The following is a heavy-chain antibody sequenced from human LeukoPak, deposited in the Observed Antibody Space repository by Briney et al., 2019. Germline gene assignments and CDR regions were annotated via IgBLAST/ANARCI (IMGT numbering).Heavy chain of an antibody. CDR3: AGDGGRYSFDY. D-gene: IGHD1-26*01. V-gene: IGHV3-64*02. J-gene: IGHJ4*02. CDR2: ISTDGGST. CDR1: GFTFSGYA. Sequence: GGSLRLSCAASGFTFSGYAMHWVRQAPGKGLEYVSAISTDGGSTYYADSVKGRFTISRDNSKNTLYLQMGSLRAEDMAVYYCAGDGGRYSFDYWGQGTLVTVSS.